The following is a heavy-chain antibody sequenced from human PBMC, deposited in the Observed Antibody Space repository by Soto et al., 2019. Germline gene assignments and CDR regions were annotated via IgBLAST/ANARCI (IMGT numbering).Heavy chain of an antibody. J-gene: IGHJ5*01. CDR3: ANDPGGPPLNRFDT. V-gene: IGHV1-69*01. D-gene: IGHD3-16*01. Sequence: SVKGSCNAIGGSFTTYAITWGRQAPGQGLEWMGETIPILDRLVYAPRFRGRLTMTADDSTNMAYMELSTLRSDDTAVYYCANDPGGPPLNRFDTWGHGTVVTVPS. CDR2: TIPILDRL. CDR1: GGSFTTYA.